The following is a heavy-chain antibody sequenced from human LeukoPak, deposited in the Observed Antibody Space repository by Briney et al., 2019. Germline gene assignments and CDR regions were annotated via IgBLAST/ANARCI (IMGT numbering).Heavy chain of an antibody. CDR2: ISGSGGRT. J-gene: IGHJ4*02. Sequence: GSLRFSCAASGFTFSSYAMSWVRRAPGKGLEWVSAISGSGGRTYYADSVKGRFTISRDNSKNTLYLQMNTLRAEDTAVYCCAKDNTFSAEDYGELRRDYWGQGALVTVSS. D-gene: IGHD4-17*01. CDR1: GFTFSSYA. V-gene: IGHV3-23*01. CDR3: AKDNTFSAEDYGELRRDY.